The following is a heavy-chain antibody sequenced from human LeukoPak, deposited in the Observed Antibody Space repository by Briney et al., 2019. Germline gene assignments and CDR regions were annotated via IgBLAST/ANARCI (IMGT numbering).Heavy chain of an antibody. D-gene: IGHD6-13*01. J-gene: IGHJ5*01. V-gene: IGHV1-18*01. CDR1: GYTFTSYG. Sequence: ASVKVSCKASGYTFTSYGISWVRQAPGQGLEGMGWISAYNGNTNFAQKLQGRVTMTTDTSTSTAYMELGSWSFVDTAGYYWERDLGYSSSWFDYLGQGTLVTVSS. CDR3: ERDLGYSSSWFDY. CDR2: ISAYNGNT.